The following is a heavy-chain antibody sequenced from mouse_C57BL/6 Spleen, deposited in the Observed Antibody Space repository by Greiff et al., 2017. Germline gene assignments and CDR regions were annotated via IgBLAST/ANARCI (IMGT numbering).Heavy chain of an antibody. J-gene: IGHJ3*01. V-gene: IGHV1-82*01. D-gene: IGHD2-3*01. Sequence: QVQLQQSGPELVKPGASVKISCKASGYAFSSSWMNWVKQRPGKGLEWIGRIYPGDGDTNYNGKFKGKATLTADKSSSTAYMQLSSLTSEDSAVYFCARESYDGYYEAYWGQGTLVTVSA. CDR3: ARESYDGYYEAY. CDR2: IYPGDGDT. CDR1: GYAFSSSW.